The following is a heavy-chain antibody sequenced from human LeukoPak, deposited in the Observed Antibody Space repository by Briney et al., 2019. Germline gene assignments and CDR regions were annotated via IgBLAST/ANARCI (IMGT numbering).Heavy chain of an antibody. Sequence: GGSLRLSCAGSGYNFIDNSMHWVRQAPGRGLEWVSSISSRKTYIYYRDSVKGRFTISRDNAKNSLFLQMNSLRVEDTAVYFCARGYCSGTSCYMFDSWGQGTRVIVSS. V-gene: IGHV3-21*01. CDR1: GYNFIDNS. J-gene: IGHJ4*02. D-gene: IGHD2-2*01. CDR3: ARGYCSGTSCYMFDS. CDR2: ISSRKTYI.